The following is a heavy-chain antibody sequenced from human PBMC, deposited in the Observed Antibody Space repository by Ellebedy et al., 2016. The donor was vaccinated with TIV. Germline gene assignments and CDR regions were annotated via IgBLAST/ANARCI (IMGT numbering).Heavy chain of an antibody. V-gene: IGHV1-3*01. CDR2: INAGNVNT. J-gene: IGHJ5*02. D-gene: IGHD3-22*01. Sequence: ASVKVSXXASGYTFTSYAMHWVRKAPGQRLEWMGWINAGNVNTKYSQKFQGRVTITRDTSASTAYMELSSLRSEDTAVYYCAREVVVITTGWFDPWGQGTLVTVSS. CDR1: GYTFTSYA. CDR3: AREVVVITTGWFDP.